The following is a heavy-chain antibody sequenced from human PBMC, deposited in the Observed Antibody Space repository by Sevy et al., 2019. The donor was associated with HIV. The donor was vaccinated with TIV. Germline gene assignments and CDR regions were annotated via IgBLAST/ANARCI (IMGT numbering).Heavy chain of an antibody. Sequence: SETLSLTCTVSGGSISSYYWSWIRQPPGKGLEWIGYIYYSGSTNSNPSLKSRVTISVDTSKNQFSLNLRSVTAADTSVYYCARKEDGTGYFDYWGQGTLVTVSS. CDR1: GGSISSYY. J-gene: IGHJ4*02. CDR3: ARKEDGTGYFDY. V-gene: IGHV4-59*01. CDR2: IYYSGST.